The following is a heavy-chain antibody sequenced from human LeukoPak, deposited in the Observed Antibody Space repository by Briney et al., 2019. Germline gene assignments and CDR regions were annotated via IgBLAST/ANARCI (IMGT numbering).Heavy chain of an antibody. CDR1: GFTFSNYY. CDR3: ARGGSSRIGFDY. J-gene: IGHJ4*02. V-gene: IGHV3-21*04. D-gene: IGHD6-13*01. CDR2: ISGSSSYI. Sequence: PGGSLRLSCAASGFTFSNYYMNWVRQAPGKGLEWVSSISGSSSYIYYADSVKGRFTISRDNAENSLYLQMNSLRAEDTAVYYCARGGSSRIGFDYWGQGTLVTVSS.